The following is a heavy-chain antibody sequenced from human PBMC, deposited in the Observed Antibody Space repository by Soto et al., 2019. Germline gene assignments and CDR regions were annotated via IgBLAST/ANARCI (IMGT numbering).Heavy chain of an antibody. CDR2: IWYDGSTT. CDR1: GFTFSSYG. CDR3: ATAEVDY. Sequence: GGSLRLSCAASGFTFSSYGMHWVRQAPGKGLEWVAVIWYDGSTTDYADSVKGRFTVSRDNAKYTLYLQMNSLRAEDTAVYYCATAEVDYWGPGTLVTVSS. V-gene: IGHV3-33*01. J-gene: IGHJ4*02.